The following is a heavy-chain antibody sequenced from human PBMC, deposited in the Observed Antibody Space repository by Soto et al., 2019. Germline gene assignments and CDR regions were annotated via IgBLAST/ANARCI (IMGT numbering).Heavy chain of an antibody. V-gene: IGHV4-39*01. CDR2: IYYSGST. Sequence: QLQLQESRAGLVKPSETLSLTCTVSSDSISTSTSYWGWIPQSPGKGLEWIGNIYYSGSTDYNPSHKSRVTMSVDTSKNQFSLKLRSVTAADTAVYYWARMVRGKSNFDNWGQGTLVTVSS. D-gene: IGHD3-10*01. CDR3: ARMVRGKSNFDN. CDR1: SDSISTSTSY. J-gene: IGHJ4*02.